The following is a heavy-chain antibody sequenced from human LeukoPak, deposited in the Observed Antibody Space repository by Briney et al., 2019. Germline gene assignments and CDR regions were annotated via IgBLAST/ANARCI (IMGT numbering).Heavy chain of an antibody. CDR3: ARAGMYSSSWYYFDY. Sequence: PGGSLRPSCAASGFTFSSYAMHWVRQAPGKGLEYVSAISSNGGSTYYANSVKGRFTISRDNSKNTLYLQMGSLRAEDMAVYYCARAGMYSSSWYYFDYWGQGTLVTVSS. CDR2: ISSNGGST. V-gene: IGHV3-64*01. D-gene: IGHD6-13*01. J-gene: IGHJ4*02. CDR1: GFTFSSYA.